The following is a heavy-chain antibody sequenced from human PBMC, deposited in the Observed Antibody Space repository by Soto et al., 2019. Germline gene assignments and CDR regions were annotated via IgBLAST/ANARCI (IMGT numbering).Heavy chain of an antibody. CDR2: ISGAAHGS. D-gene: IGHD5-12*01. Sequence: LRLSCAGSGFKFADYALAWVRQAPGKGLEWVTSISGAAHGSFTADSVRGRFTVSRDNSKDTLFLQMNNLRAEDTAIYYCAKTPMGPVGTHFFDLWGQGTLVTVSS. CDR3: AKTPMGPVGTHFFDL. V-gene: IGHV3-23*01. CDR1: GFKFADYA. J-gene: IGHJ4*02.